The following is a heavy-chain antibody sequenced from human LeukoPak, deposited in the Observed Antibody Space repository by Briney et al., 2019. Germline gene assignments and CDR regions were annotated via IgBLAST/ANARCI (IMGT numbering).Heavy chain of an antibody. D-gene: IGHD7-27*01. CDR3: ARDLGTDHFDY. V-gene: IGHV3-33*01. J-gene: IGHJ4*02. CDR1: GFTFSSYG. CDR2: IWYDGSNK. Sequence: GRSLRLSCAASGFTFSSYGMHWVRQAPGKGLEWVAVIWYDGSNKYYADSVKGRFTIFRDNSKNTLYLQMNSLRAEDTAVYYCARDLGTDHFDYWGQGTLVTVSS.